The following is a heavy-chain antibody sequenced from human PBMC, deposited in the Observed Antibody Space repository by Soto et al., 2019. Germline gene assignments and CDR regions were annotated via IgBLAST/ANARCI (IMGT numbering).Heavy chain of an antibody. D-gene: IGHD2-2*01. Sequence: ASVKVSCKASGYTFTSYDINWVRQATGQGLEWMGWMNPNSGNTGYAQKFQGRVTMTRNTSISTAYMELSSLRSEETAGYYCARGYEEYCSSTSCYSYYYYYMDVWGKGTTVTVSS. CDR3: ARGYEEYCSSTSCYSYYYYYMDV. J-gene: IGHJ6*03. CDR2: MNPNSGNT. CDR1: GYTFTSYD. V-gene: IGHV1-8*01.